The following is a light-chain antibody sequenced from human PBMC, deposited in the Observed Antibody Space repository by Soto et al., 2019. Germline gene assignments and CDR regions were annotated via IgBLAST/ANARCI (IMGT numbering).Light chain of an antibody. CDR1: QSVSSK. J-gene: IGKJ1*01. CDR3: QQYNNWPET. CDR2: GAS. V-gene: IGKV3-15*01. Sequence: EIVMPQSSAPLSVSPGERATHSRRASQSVSSKLAWYQQKPGQAPRLLIYGASTRATGIPARFSGSGSGTEFTLTISSLQSEDFAVYYCQQYNNWPETFGQGTKVDIK.